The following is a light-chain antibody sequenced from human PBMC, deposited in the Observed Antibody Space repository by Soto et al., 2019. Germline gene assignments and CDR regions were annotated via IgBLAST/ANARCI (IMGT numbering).Light chain of an antibody. Sequence: EIVVTQSPGTLSLSPGERATLSCRASQSVSSSYLAWYQQKPGQAPRLLIYGASSRATGIPDRFSGSGSGTDFTLTISRLEPEDFAVYYCQQYGSSPWTFGQGTKLEIK. CDR2: GAS. CDR1: QSVSSSY. J-gene: IGKJ2*01. CDR3: QQYGSSPWT. V-gene: IGKV3-20*01.